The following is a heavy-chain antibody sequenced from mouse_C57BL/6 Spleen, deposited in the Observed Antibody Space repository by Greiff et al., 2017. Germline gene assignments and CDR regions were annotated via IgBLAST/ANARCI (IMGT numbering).Heavy chain of an antibody. Sequence: VQLQQPGAELVKPGASVKLSCKASGYTFTSYWMHWVKQRPGQGLEWIGMIHPNSGSTNYNEKFKSKATLTVDTSSSTAYMQLSSLTSEDSAVYYCARHYYGSSHWYFEVWGTGTTVTVAS. CDR1: GYTFTSYW. J-gene: IGHJ1*03. CDR3: ARHYYGSSHWYFEV. V-gene: IGHV1-64*01. D-gene: IGHD1-1*01. CDR2: IHPNSGST.